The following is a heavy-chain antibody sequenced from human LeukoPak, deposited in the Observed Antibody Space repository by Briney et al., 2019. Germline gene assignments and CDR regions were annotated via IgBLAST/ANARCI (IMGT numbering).Heavy chain of an antibody. D-gene: IGHD3-9*01. Sequence: PSQTLSLTCAVSGGSISSGGYSWSWIRQPPGKGLEWIGYIYHSGSTYYNPSLKSRVTISVDRSKNQFSLKLSSVTAADTAVYSCARGKTWYYEIWPGDNWFDPGGQGTLVTVSS. CDR1: GGSISSGGYS. V-gene: IGHV4-30-2*01. J-gene: IGHJ5*02. CDR2: IYHSGST. CDR3: ARGKTWYYEIWPGDNWFDP.